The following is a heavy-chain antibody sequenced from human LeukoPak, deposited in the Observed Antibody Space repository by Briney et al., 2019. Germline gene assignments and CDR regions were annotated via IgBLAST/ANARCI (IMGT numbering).Heavy chain of an antibody. CDR2: IIPILGIA. J-gene: IGHJ5*02. V-gene: IGHV1-69*04. CDR1: GGTFSSYA. D-gene: IGHD3-22*01. Sequence: GSSVKVSCKASGGTFSSYAISWVRQAPGQGLEWMGRIIPILGIANYAQKFQGRVTITADKSTSTAYMELSSLRSEDTAVYYRARTHSTYYYDSSGYYSTKENWFDPWGQGTLVTVSS. CDR3: ARTHSTYYYDSSGYYSTKENWFDP.